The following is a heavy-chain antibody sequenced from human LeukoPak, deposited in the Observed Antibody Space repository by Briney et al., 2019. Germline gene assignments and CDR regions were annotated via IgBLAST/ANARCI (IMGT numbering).Heavy chain of an antibody. CDR3: ARDFGSSAPPEPYYFHY. Sequence: SETLSLTCTVSGGSISSYYWSWIRQPAGKGLEWIGRIYTSGSTNYNPSLKSRVTMSVDTSKNQFSLKLSSVTAADTAVYYCARDFGSSAPPEPYYFHYWGQGTLVTVSS. J-gene: IGHJ4*02. CDR2: IYTSGST. V-gene: IGHV4-4*07. CDR1: GGSISSYY. D-gene: IGHD6-19*01.